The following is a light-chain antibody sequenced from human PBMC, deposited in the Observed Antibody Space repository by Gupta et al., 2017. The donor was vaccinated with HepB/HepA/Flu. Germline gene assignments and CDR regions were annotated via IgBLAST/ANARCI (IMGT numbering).Light chain of an antibody. CDR1: SSNIGSKS. Sequence: QSVLTQPPSASVTPGQRVTISCSGSSSNIGSKSVYWYQQLPGTAPKLLIYRNKQRTAGVPDRFSGSKSGTSAALAIRGRRAEDEDDYYWAAGDDSYVIFGGGTKLTVL. V-gene: IGLV1-47*01. CDR3: AAGDDSYVI. CDR2: RNK. J-gene: IGLJ2*01.